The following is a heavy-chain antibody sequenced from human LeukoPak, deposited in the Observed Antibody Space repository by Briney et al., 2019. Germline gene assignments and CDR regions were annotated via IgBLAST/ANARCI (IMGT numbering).Heavy chain of an antibody. Sequence: SETLSLTCAVSGGSISSGGYYWSWIRQPAGKGLEWIGRIYTSGSTNYNPSLKSRVTISVDTSKNQFSLKLSSVTAADTAVYYCARGHIAAAALSGFDPWGQGTLVTVSS. CDR3: ARGHIAAAALSGFDP. CDR2: IYTSGST. D-gene: IGHD6-13*01. CDR1: GGSISSGGYY. V-gene: IGHV4-61*02. J-gene: IGHJ5*02.